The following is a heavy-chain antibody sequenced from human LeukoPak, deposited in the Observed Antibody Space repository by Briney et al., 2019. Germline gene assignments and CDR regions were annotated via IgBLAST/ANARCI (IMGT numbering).Heavy chain of an antibody. Sequence: SETLSLTCAVSSGSFSGYYWSWLRQPPGKGLEWIGEINQSGTTKYSPFLKSRVTISVDTSKNQFSLKLSSVTAADTAVYYCARVAAAGDTPLGYYYYYGMDVWGQGTTVTVSS. CDR2: INQSGTT. CDR1: SGSFSGYY. J-gene: IGHJ6*02. CDR3: ARVAAAGDTPLGYYYYYGMDV. V-gene: IGHV4-34*01. D-gene: IGHD6-13*01.